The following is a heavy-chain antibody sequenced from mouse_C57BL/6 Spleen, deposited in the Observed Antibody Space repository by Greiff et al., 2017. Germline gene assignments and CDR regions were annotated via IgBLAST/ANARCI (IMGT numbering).Heavy chain of an antibody. CDR3: ARDDYEEENYFDY. CDR1: GFTFSDYG. CDR2: ISSGSSTI. V-gene: IGHV5-17*01. Sequence: EVKVVESGGGLVKPGGSLKLSCAASGFTFSDYGMHWVRQAPEKGLEWVAYISSGSSTIYYADTVKGRFTISRDNAKNTLFLQMTSLRSEDTAMYYCARDDYEEENYFDYWGQGTTLTVSS. D-gene: IGHD2-4*01. J-gene: IGHJ2*01.